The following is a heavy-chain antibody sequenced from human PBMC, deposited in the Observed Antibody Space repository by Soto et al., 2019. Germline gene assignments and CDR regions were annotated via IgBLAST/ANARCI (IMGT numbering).Heavy chain of an antibody. CDR1: GGSFSGYY. Sequence: SSETLSLTCAVYGGSFSGYYWSWIRQPPGKGLEWIGEINHSGSTNYNPSLKSRVTISVDTSKNQFSLKLSSVTAADTAVYYCARGPLPYYFDYWGQGTLVTVSS. CDR2: INHSGST. CDR3: ARGPLPYYFDY. V-gene: IGHV4-34*01. J-gene: IGHJ4*02.